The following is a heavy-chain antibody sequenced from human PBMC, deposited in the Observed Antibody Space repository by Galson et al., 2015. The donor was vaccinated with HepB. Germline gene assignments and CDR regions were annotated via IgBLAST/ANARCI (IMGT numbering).Heavy chain of an antibody. CDR3: AKGRPYDRYSSGWYENDY. CDR1: GFTFSSYA. CDR2: ISGSGGST. Sequence: SLRLSCAASGFTFSSYAMSWVRQAPGKGLEWVSAISGSGGSTYYADSVKGRFTISRDNSKNTLYLQMNSLRAEDTAVYYCAKGRPYDRYSSGWYENDYWGQGTLVTVSS. D-gene: IGHD6-19*01. V-gene: IGHV3-23*01. J-gene: IGHJ4*02.